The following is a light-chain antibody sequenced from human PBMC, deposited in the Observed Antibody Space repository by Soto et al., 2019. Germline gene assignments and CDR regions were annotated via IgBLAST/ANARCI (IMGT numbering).Light chain of an antibody. CDR3: QSFDSSRFYV. J-gene: IGLJ1*01. CDR2: GNS. V-gene: IGLV1-40*01. CDR1: SSNIGTGYD. Sequence: QSELTQPPSVSGAPGQRVTISCTGSSSNIGTGYDVHWYQQLPGTAPKLLIYGNSNRPSGVPDRFSGSKSGTSASLAITGLQAEDEADYYCQSFDSSRFYVFGTGTKLTVL.